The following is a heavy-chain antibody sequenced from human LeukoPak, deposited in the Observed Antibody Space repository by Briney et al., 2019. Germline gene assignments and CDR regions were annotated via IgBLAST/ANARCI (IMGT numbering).Heavy chain of an antibody. CDR2: TYTSGST. CDR3: ARVHSSGWYGDY. J-gene: IGHJ4*02. D-gene: IGHD6-19*01. CDR1: GGSISSYY. V-gene: IGHV4-4*07. Sequence: PSETLSLTCTVSGGSISSYYWSWIRQPAGKGLEWIGRTYTSGSTNYNPSLKSRVTMSVDTSKNQSSLKLSSVTAADTAVYYCARVHSSGWYGDYWGQGTLVTVSS.